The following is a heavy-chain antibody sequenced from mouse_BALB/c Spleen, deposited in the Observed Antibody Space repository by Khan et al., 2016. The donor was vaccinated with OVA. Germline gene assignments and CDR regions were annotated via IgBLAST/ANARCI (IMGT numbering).Heavy chain of an antibody. D-gene: IGHD2-10*01. CDR1: GFSLTNYG. Sequence: VQLVESGPGLVAPSQSLSITCTISGFSLTNYGVHWVRQPPGKGLEWLVVIWHDGSTTYNSALKSRLTISKDNSTSQVFLKMNSLQTDDTAMYFGARQPYYHYNIMDYWGQGTTVTVSS. J-gene: IGHJ4*01. CDR3: ARQPYYHYNIMDY. CDR2: IWHDGST. V-gene: IGHV2-6-1*01.